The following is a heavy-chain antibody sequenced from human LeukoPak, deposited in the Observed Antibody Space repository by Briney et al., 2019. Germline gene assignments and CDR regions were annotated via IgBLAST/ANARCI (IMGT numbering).Heavy chain of an antibody. D-gene: IGHD3-10*01. V-gene: IGHV1-69*13. Sequence: SVKVSCKASGGTFSSYAIRWVRQAPGQGLEWMGGIIPIFGTANYAQKFQGRVTITADESTSTAYMELSSLRSEDTAVYYCARGFGRGSGSYPFDYWGQGTLVTVSS. CDR2: IIPIFGTA. J-gene: IGHJ4*02. CDR1: GGTFSSYA. CDR3: ARGFGRGSGSYPFDY.